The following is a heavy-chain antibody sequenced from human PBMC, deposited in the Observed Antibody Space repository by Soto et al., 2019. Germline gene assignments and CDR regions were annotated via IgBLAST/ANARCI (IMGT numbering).Heavy chain of an antibody. CDR2: INPKNGGT. CDR3: ASVPPTIPPFDF. J-gene: IGHJ4*01. Sequence: APGQGLEWMGWINPKNGGTNYAQKFQGWVTMTRDTSANTAYMELSRLKSDDTAVYDGASVPPTIPPFDFWGHRSPVTVTS. V-gene: IGHV1-2*04. D-gene: IGHD3-3*01.